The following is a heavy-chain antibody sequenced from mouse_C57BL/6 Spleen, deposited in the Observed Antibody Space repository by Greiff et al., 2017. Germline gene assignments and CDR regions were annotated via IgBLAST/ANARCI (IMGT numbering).Heavy chain of an antibody. V-gene: IGHV1-62-2*01. CDR3: ARHESLYYYDGGCFDY. Sequence: QVQLQQSGAELVKPGASVKLSCKASGYTFTEYTIHWVKQRSGQGLEWIGWFYPGSGSIKYNEKFKGKATLTADKSSSTDYMELSRMTSEDSAVYCCARHESLYYYDGGCFDYWRQHTSHTVSS. J-gene: IGHJ2*02. CDR2: FYPGSGSI. CDR1: GYTFTEYT. D-gene: IGHD1-1*01.